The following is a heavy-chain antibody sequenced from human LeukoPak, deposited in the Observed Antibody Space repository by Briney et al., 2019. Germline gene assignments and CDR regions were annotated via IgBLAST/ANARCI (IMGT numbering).Heavy chain of an antibody. J-gene: IGHJ5*02. CDR3: ARYGILWFGEPPSNWFDP. CDR1: GYTFTSYG. V-gene: IGHV1-2*02. CDR2: INPNSGGT. D-gene: IGHD3-10*01. Sequence: ASVKVSCKASGYTFTSYGISWVRQAPGQGLEWMGWINPNSGGTNYAQKFQGRVTMTRDTSISTAYMELSRLRSDDTAVYYCARYGILWFGEPPSNWFDPWGQGTLVTVSS.